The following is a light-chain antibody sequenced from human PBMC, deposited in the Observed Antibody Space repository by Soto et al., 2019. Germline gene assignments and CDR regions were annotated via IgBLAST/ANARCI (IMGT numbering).Light chain of an antibody. J-gene: IGKJ1*01. Sequence: EIVLTQSPGTLSLSPGERATLSCRASQSVSSTYLAWYQQKPGQAPRLLIYGASSRATGIPDRFSGGGSGTDFNLNISRVEPEDFAVYSCQQCGSSPWTCGQGTKVEIK. CDR2: GAS. V-gene: IGKV3-20*01. CDR1: QSVSSTY. CDR3: QQCGSSPWT.